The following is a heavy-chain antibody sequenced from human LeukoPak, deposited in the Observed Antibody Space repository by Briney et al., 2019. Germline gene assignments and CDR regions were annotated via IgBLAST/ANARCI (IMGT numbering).Heavy chain of an antibody. CDR2: VYHSGTT. J-gene: IGHJ3*01. Sequence: SETLSLTCVVSGYSMSSGYYWSWIRQSPGEGLEWIGNVYHSGTTSSNPSLRSRVTISVDTSKNQFSLNVSSVTAADTAVYYCARGHSSFDAWGQGTMVTVSS. V-gene: IGHV4-38-2*01. D-gene: IGHD2-21*01. CDR3: ARGHSSFDA. CDR1: GYSMSSGYY.